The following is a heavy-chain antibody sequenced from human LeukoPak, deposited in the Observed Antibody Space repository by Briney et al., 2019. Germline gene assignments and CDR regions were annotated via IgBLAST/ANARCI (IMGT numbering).Heavy chain of an antibody. CDR1: GYTFTSYG. V-gene: IGHV1-18*01. D-gene: IGHD5-12*01. J-gene: IGHJ3*02. CDR2: ISAYNGNT. Sequence: ASVKVSCKASGYTFTSYGISWVRQAPGQGLEWMGCISAYNGNTNYAQKLQGRVTMTTDTSTSTAYMELRSLRSDDTAVYYCARDSRGYDRWSDHAFDIWGQGTMVTVSS. CDR3: ARDSRGYDRWSDHAFDI.